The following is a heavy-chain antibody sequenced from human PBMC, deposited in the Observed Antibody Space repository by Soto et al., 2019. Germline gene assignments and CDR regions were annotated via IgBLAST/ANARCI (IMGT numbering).Heavy chain of an antibody. Sequence: GGALRLSCAASGFTFSSYSMNWVRQAPGKGLEWVSSISSSSSYIYYADSVKGRFTISRDNAKNSLYLQMNSLRVEDTAVYYCAKTTDRSGYYSRFDYWGQGALVTVSS. D-gene: IGHD3-22*01. V-gene: IGHV3-21*03. CDR3: AKTTDRSGYYSRFDY. CDR2: ISSSSSYI. CDR1: GFTFSSYS. J-gene: IGHJ4*02.